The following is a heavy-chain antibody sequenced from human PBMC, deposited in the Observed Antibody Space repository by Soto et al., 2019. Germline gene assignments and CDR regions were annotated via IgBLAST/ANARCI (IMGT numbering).Heavy chain of an antibody. V-gene: IGHV3-21*06. Sequence: LRLSCEASGFTFTSDSMTWVRQAPGKGLEWVSSISSHGRDIFYADSVKGRFTISRDNAKDSLHLQMNSLTGEDSAVYYCARGAALAGKLDLWGQGTLVTVSS. CDR3: ARGAALAGKLDL. CDR2: ISSHGRDI. D-gene: IGHD6-19*01. J-gene: IGHJ4*02. CDR1: GFTFTSDS.